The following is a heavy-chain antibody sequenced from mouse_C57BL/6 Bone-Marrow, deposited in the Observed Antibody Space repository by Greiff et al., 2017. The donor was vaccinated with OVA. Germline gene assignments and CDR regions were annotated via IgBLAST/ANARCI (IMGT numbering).Heavy chain of an antibody. CDR3: TRGYSNYYAMDY. D-gene: IGHD2-5*01. V-gene: IGHV1-15*01. J-gene: IGHJ4*01. CDR2: IDPETGGT. CDR1: GYTFTDYE. Sequence: QVQLKESGAELVRPGASVTLSCKASGYTFTDYEMHWVKQTPVHGLEWIGAIDPETGGTAYNQKFKGKAILTADKSSSTAYMELRSLTSEDSAVYYCTRGYSNYYAMDYWGQGTSVTVS.